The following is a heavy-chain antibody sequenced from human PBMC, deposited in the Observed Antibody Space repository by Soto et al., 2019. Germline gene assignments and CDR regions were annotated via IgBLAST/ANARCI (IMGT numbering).Heavy chain of an antibody. CDR3: ATGFWSGYFQNWFDP. V-gene: IGHV1-69*13. J-gene: IGHJ5*02. CDR1: GGTFSSYA. Sequence: GASVKVSCKASGGTFSSYAISWVRQAPGQGLEWMGGIIPIFGTANYAQKFQGRVTITADESTSTAYMELSSLRSEDTAVYYCATGFWSGYFQNWFDPWGKGTLVTVST. CDR2: IIPIFGTA. D-gene: IGHD3-3*01.